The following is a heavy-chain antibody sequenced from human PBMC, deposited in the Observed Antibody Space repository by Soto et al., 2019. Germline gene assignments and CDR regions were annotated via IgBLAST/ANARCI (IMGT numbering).Heavy chain of an antibody. D-gene: IGHD3-10*01. V-gene: IGHV1-46*01. CDR1: GYIFSNYY. J-gene: IGHJ3*02. CDR2: FNPSGDAT. Sequence: QVQLVQSGAEVKKPVTSVKVSCKASGYIFSNYYMHWVRQAPGQGREWMGVFNPSGDATHYAQSFQGRVSVTRDRSTSTVYMELSTLTSEDTAVYYCARRGMSKIGFDTWGQGTMVTVSS. CDR3: ARRGMSKIGFDT.